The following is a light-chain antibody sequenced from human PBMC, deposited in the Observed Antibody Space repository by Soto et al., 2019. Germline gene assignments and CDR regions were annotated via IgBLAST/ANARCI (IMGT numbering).Light chain of an antibody. CDR3: SSYAGRNTFV. V-gene: IGLV2-8*01. CDR2: EVN. CDR1: SSDVGFDNY. Sequence: QSVLTQPPSASGSPGQSVTISCTGTSSDVGFDNYVSWYQQHPGKAPKLIIYEVNKRPSGVPYRFSGSKSGNTASLTVSGLQAEDEAEYHCSSYAGRNTFVFGTGTQLTVL. J-gene: IGLJ1*01.